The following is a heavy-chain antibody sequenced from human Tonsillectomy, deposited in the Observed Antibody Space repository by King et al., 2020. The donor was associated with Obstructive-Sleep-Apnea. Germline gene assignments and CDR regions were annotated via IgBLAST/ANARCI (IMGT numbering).Heavy chain of an antibody. D-gene: IGHD4-11*01. CDR3: WNRPTVIPFH. CDR2: IRSKASGGTT. J-gene: IGHJ4*02. Sequence: DVQLVESGGGLVQPGRSLRLSCTVSGFTFADYDMNWFRQAPGKGLEWVSFIRSKASGGTTEYAASVKGRFTMSRDDSKSIAYLQMNSLKTEDTAVYYCWNRPTVIPFHGGQGTLVTVSS. V-gene: IGHV3-49*03. CDR1: GFTFADYD.